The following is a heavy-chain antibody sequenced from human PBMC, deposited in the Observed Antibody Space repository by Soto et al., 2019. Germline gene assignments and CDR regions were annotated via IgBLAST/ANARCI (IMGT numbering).Heavy chain of an antibody. V-gene: IGHV1-69*01. CDR2: IIPIFGTA. D-gene: IGHD1-7*01. CDR3: AGPPELTRIYYYYGMDV. J-gene: IGHJ6*02. Sequence: RLEWMGGIIPIFGTANYAQKFQGRVTITADESTSTAYMELSSLRSEDTAVYYCAGPPELTRIYYYYGMDVWGQGTTVTVSS.